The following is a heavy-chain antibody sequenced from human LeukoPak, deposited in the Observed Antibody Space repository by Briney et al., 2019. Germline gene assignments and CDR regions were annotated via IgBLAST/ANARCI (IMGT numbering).Heavy chain of an antibody. V-gene: IGHV1-8*01. CDR3: ARDNSIADRGWWFDP. D-gene: IGHD1-20*01. CDR1: GYTFTSYD. Sequence: GASVKVSCKASGYTFTSYDINWVRQATGQGLEWMGWMNPNNGNTGYAQKFQGRVTMTRNTSISTAYMELSSLRSDDTAVYYCARDNSIADRGWWFDPWGQGTLVTVSS. J-gene: IGHJ5*02. CDR2: MNPNNGNT.